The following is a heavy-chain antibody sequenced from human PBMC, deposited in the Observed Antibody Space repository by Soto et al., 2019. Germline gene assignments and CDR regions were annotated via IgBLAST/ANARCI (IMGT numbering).Heavy chain of an antibody. CDR2: INPNSGGT. CDR1: GYTFTGYY. CDR3: ARSGGYFYGSGSEGGGGYYYYYGMDV. Sequence: QVQLVQSGAEVKKPGASVKVSCKASGYTFTGYYMHWVRQAPGQGLEWMGWINPNSGGTNYAQKFQGWVTMTRDTDGRTADMELGRMLCGGRSVYYGARSGGYFYGSGSEGGGGYYYYYGMDVWGQGTTVTVSS. V-gene: IGHV1-2*04. D-gene: IGHD3-10*01. J-gene: IGHJ6*02.